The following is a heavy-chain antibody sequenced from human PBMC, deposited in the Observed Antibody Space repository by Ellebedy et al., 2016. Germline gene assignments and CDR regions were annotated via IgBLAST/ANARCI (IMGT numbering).Heavy chain of an antibody. CDR2: IKQDGSEK. D-gene: IGHD2-2*01. CDR1: GFTFSSYW. J-gene: IGHJ6*02. Sequence: GGSLRLSCAASGFTFSSYWMSWVRQAPGKGLEWVANIKQDGSEKYYVDSVKCRFTISRDNAKNSLYLQMNSLRAEDTAVYYCARASQDIVVVPAAPSMDVWGQGTTVTVSS. V-gene: IGHV3-7*03. CDR3: ARASQDIVVVPAAPSMDV.